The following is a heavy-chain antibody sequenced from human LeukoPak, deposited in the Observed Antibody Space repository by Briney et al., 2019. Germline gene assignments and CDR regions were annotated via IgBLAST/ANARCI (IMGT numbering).Heavy chain of an antibody. CDR1: VFTSSIYW. D-gene: IGHD3-10*01. J-gene: IGHJ4*02. Sequence: GGSLRLSCAASVFTSSIYWTSWVRQAPGKGLEWVGNIKQDGSEKYYVDSVKGRFTISRDNAKNSLYLQMNSLRAEDTAVYYCARYPYGSGTYYYFDYWGQGTLVTVSS. CDR3: ARYPYGSGTYYYFDY. CDR2: IKQDGSEK. V-gene: IGHV3-7*03.